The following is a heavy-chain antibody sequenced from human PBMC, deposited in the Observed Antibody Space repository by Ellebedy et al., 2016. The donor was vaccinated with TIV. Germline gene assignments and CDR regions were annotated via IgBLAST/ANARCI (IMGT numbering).Heavy chain of an antibody. D-gene: IGHD2-21*01. J-gene: IGHJ4*02. CDR3: ARGILVAFDS. CDR2: ISSSGTYI. CDR1: GCTFNAYN. V-gene: IGHV3-21*01. Sequence: GGSLRLXXATSGCTFNAYNMKWVRKAPGRGLEWVASISSSGTYIYYADSVRGRFSISSDDATDSVFLQMNSLRANDTAVYYCARGILVAFDSWGQGTQVTVSS.